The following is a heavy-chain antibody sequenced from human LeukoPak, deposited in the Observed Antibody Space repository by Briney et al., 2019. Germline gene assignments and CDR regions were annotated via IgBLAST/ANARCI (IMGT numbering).Heavy chain of an antibody. J-gene: IGHJ3*02. Sequence: GGSLRLSCAASGFTVSSNYMSWVRQAPGEGLEWVSVIYSGGSTYYADSVKGRFTISRDNSKNTLYLQMNSLRAEDTAVYYCARDPAAAGFFDIWGQGTMVTVSS. CDR2: IYSGGST. V-gene: IGHV3-53*01. D-gene: IGHD6-13*01. CDR1: GFTVSSNY. CDR3: ARDPAAAGFFDI.